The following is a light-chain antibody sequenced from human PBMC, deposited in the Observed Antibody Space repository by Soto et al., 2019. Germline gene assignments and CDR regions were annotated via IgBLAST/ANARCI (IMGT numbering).Light chain of an antibody. CDR2: KAS. V-gene: IGKV1-5*03. CDR1: QSIGSW. CDR3: QQYNSYPLT. J-gene: IGKJ4*01. Sequence: DIQMTQSPSILSASVGDRVTITCRASQSIGSWLAWYQQKPGQAPNLLIYKASKLESGVPSRFSGSGTGTEFTLTISSLQPDDFATYYCQQYNSYPLTFGGGTKVEIK.